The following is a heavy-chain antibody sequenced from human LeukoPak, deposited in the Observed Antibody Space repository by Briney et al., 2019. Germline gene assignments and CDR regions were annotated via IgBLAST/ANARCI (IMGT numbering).Heavy chain of an antibody. V-gene: IGHV3-21*01. J-gene: IGHJ4*02. CDR1: GFTFSNYA. D-gene: IGHD3-22*01. CDR2: ISSSSSYI. CDR3: ARYSSGYK. Sequence: GGSLRLSCAASGFTFSNYAMSWVRQAPGKGLEWVSSISSSSSYIYYADSVKGRFTISRDNAKNSLYLQMNSLRAEDTAVYYCARYSSGYKWGRGTLVTVSS.